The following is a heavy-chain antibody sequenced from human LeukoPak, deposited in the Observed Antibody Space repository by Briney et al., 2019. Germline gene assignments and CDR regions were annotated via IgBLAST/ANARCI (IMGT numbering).Heavy chain of an antibody. D-gene: IGHD3-10*01. Sequence: GGSLRLSCAASGFTFDDYGMSWVRQAPGKGLEWVSGINWNGDRTGYADSVRGRVTISRDKAKNSLYLQMNILRAQDTDLYYCARKGYYGSGTYLDYWGQGTLVTVSS. CDR3: ARKGYYGSGTYLDY. V-gene: IGHV3-20*04. CDR2: INWNGDRT. CDR1: GFTFDDYG. J-gene: IGHJ4*02.